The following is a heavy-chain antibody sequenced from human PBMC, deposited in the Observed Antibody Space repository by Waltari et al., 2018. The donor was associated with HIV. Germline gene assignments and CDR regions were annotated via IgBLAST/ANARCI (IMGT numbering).Heavy chain of an antibody. J-gene: IGHJ4*02. Sequence: VQLVESGGGLVQPGESLRLSCAASGFIFRRYAMSWVRQAPGKGLEWVSKIIGTGGTTYYADSVKGRFTISGDSSKDTLYLQMDSLRVEDTAVYYCAKVATSGPMKPFDSWGQGTLVTVSS. CDR1: GFIFRRYA. V-gene: IGHV3-23*04. CDR2: IIGTGGTT. CDR3: AKVATSGPMKPFDS.